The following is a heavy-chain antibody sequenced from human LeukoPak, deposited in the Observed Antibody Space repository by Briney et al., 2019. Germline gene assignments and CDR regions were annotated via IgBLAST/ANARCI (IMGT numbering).Heavy chain of an antibody. J-gene: IGHJ4*02. Sequence: SETLSLTCTVSGGSISSYYWTWIRQPPGKGLEWLGYIYYSGSTNYNPSLKSRVTISLDTSKNQFSLNLTSVTAADTAVYYCARADGYWGQGTLVTVSS. V-gene: IGHV4-59*01. CDR3: ARADGY. CDR1: GGSISSYY. CDR2: IYYSGST.